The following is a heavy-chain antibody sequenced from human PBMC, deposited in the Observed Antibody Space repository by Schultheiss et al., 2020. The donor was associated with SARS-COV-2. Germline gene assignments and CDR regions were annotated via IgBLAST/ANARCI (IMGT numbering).Heavy chain of an antibody. CDR2: IRSKAYGGTT. CDR1: GFTFGDYA. J-gene: IGHJ6*02. D-gene: IGHD5-18*01. Sequence: GGSLRLSCTASGFTFGDYAMSWFRQAPGKGLEWVGFIRSKAYGGTTEYAASVKGRFTISRDDSKSIAYLQMNSLKTEDTAVYYCTRDTVQLWSYYYYGMDVWGQGTTVTVSS. CDR3: TRDTVQLWSYYYYGMDV. V-gene: IGHV3-49*03.